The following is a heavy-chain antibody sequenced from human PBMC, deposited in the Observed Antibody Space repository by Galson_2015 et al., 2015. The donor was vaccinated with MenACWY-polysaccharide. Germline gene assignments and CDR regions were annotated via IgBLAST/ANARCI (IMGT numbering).Heavy chain of an antibody. CDR2: IKQDGSEN. V-gene: IGHV3-7*04. CDR3: ARGQKTLGP. Sequence: SLRLSCAASGFTFSGYWMSWVRQAPGKGLEWVANIKQDGSENYYVDSVKSRITISRDNAKNSLYLQMNSLRAEDTAVYYCARGQKTLGPWGQGTLVTVSS. CDR1: GFTFSGYW. J-gene: IGHJ5*02.